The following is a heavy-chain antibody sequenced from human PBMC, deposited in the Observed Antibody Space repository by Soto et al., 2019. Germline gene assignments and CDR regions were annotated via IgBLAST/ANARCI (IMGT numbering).Heavy chain of an antibody. CDR3: ARDKITGLFDY. D-gene: IGHD2-8*02. J-gene: IGHJ4*02. CDR2: INHSGST. V-gene: IGHV4-34*01. CDR1: GGSFSGYY. Sequence: QVQLQQWGAGLLKPSETLSLTCAVYGGSFSGYYWTWIRQPPVTGLEWIGEINHSGSTNYNPSLKSRVTISVDTSKNQFSLKLTSVTDADTAVYYCARDKITGLFDYWGQGTLVTVSS.